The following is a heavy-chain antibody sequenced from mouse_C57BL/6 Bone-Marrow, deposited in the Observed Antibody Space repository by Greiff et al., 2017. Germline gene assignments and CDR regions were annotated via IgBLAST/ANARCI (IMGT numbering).Heavy chain of an antibody. D-gene: IGHD4-1*01. CDR2: IDPSDSYT. Sequence: QVQLQQPGAELVRPGTSVKLSCKASGYTFTSYWMHWVKQRPGQGLEWIGVIDPSDSYTNYNQKFKGKATLTVDTSSSTAHMQLSSLTSEDSAVYYCAIGAGTHYWGQGTTLTVSS. V-gene: IGHV1-59*01. CDR3: AIGAGTHY. J-gene: IGHJ2*01. CDR1: GYTFTSYW.